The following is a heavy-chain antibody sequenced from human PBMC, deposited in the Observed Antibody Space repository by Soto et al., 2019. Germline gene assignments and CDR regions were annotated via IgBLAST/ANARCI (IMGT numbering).Heavy chain of an antibody. CDR3: ASAKEDTAMAYYYYGMDV. D-gene: IGHD5-18*01. J-gene: IGHJ6*02. CDR2: IIPIFGTA. V-gene: IGHV1-69*01. Sequence: QVQLVQSGAEVKKPGSSVKVSCKASGGTFSSYAISWVRQAPGQGLEWMGGIIPIFGTANYAQKFQGRVTITADESTSTAYMELSSLRSEDTAVYYCASAKEDTAMAYYYYGMDVWGQGNTVTVSS. CDR1: GGTFSSYA.